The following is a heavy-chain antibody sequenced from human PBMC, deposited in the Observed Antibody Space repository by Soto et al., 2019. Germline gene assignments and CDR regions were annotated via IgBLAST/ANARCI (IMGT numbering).Heavy chain of an antibody. D-gene: IGHD3-22*01. J-gene: IGHJ4*02. V-gene: IGHV4-39*01. CDR3: ARLGGYYQAFDS. CDR1: GDSITSSSHY. Sequence: SETLSLTCTVSGDSITSSSHYWGWIRQPPGKGLQSIANIYYDGNTYYNPSLKSRVTISLDTSKNQFSLRLNSVTAADTAVYYCARLGGYYQAFDSWGQGTLVTVSS. CDR2: IYYDGNT.